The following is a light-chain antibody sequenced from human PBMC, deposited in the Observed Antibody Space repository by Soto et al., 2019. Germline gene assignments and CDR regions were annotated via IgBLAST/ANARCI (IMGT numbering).Light chain of an antibody. J-gene: IGLJ1*01. CDR2: DVS. CDR1: SSDVGTYKY. CDR3: NSYTTSSTLD. V-gene: IGLV2-14*03. Sequence: QSALTQPASVSGSPGQSITISCTGTSSDVGTYKYVSWYQQHPGKAPKLMIYDVSNRPSGVSNRFSGSKSGNTASLTISGLQAEDEADYYCNSYTTSSTLDFGTGTKVTVL.